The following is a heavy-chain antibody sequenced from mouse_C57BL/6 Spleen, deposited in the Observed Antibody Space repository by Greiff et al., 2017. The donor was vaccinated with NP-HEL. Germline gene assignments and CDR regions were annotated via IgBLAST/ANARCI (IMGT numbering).Heavy chain of an antibody. J-gene: IGHJ4*01. Sequence: EVMLVESGGGLVKPGGSLKLSCAASGFTFSDYGMHWVRQAPEKGLEWVAYISSGSSTIYYADTVKGRFTISRDNAKNNLFLQMTSLRSEDTAVYYGARGGSGYYAMDYWGQGTSVTVSS. D-gene: IGHD3-1*01. V-gene: IGHV5-17*01. CDR3: ARGGSGYYAMDY. CDR1: GFTFSDYG. CDR2: ISSGSSTI.